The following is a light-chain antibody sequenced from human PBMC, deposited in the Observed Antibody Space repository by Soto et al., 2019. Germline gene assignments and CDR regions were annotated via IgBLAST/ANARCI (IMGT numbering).Light chain of an antibody. J-gene: IGLJ1*01. CDR3: QSYDSSLSGFYV. CDR1: SSNIWAGYD. V-gene: IGLV1-40*01. CDR2: GNS. Sequence: QSVLTQPPSVSGVPGQRVTISCTGSSSNIWAGYDVHWYQQLPGTAPKLLIYGNSNRPSGVPDRFSGSKSGTSASLAITGLQAEDEADYYCQSYDSSLSGFYVFGTGTKVTVL.